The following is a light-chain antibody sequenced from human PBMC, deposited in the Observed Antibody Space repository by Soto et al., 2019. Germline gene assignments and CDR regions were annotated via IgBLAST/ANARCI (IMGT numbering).Light chain of an antibody. J-gene: IGLJ1*01. Sequence: QSVLTQPASVSGSPGQSITISCPGTSSDVGGYNYVSWYQQHPGKAPKLMIYDVTNRPSGVSNRFSGSKSGNTASLTISGLQAEDEADYYCRSYTSSTSFYFGTGTKVTVL. CDR2: DVT. V-gene: IGLV2-14*01. CDR1: SSDVGGYNY. CDR3: RSYTSSTSFY.